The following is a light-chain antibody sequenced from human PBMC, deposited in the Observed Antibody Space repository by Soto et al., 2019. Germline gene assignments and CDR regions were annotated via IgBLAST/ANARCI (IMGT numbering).Light chain of an antibody. V-gene: IGKV3-20*01. Sequence: EIVFTQSPGTLSLSPGERATLSCRASQSVSSSYLAWYQQKPGQAPRLLIYGASSRATGIPDRFSGSGSGIDFTLTISRLEPEDFAVYYCQQYGSSRTFGQGTKVDIK. CDR2: GAS. CDR1: QSVSSSY. CDR3: QQYGSSRT. J-gene: IGKJ1*01.